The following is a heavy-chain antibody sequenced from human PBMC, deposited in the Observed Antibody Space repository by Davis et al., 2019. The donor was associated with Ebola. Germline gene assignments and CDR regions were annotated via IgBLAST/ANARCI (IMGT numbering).Heavy chain of an antibody. V-gene: IGHV4-4*02. CDR3: ARTLPVGAKYYFDY. J-gene: IGHJ4*02. Sequence: MPSETLSLTCAVSGGSISSSNWWSWVRQPPGKGLEWIGEIYHSGSTNYNPSLKSRVTISVDTSKNQFSLKLSSVTAADTAVYYCARTLPVGAKYYFDYWGQGTLVTVSS. D-gene: IGHD1-26*01. CDR2: IYHSGST. CDR1: GGSISSSNW.